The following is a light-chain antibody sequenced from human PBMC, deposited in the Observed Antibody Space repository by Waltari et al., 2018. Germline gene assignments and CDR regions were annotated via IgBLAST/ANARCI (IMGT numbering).Light chain of an antibody. CDR3: QAWDSSTHVV. CDR1: KLGDKY. V-gene: IGLV3-1*01. J-gene: IGLJ2*01. Sequence: SYELTQPPSVSVSPGPTASIPCPGDKLGDKYVSWYQQKPGQSPVLVIYQHNTRPSGIPERFSASNSGNTATLTISGTQAMDEADYYCQAWDSSTHVVFGGGTKLTVL. CDR2: QHN.